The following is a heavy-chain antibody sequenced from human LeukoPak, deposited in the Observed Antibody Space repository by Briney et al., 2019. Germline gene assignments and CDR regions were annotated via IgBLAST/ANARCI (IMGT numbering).Heavy chain of an antibody. CDR3: AKTRNNIVATIHDY. CDR2: ISGSGGST. CDR1: GFTFSSYA. V-gene: IGHV3-23*01. J-gene: IGHJ4*02. Sequence: PGGSLRLSCAASGFTFSSYAMSWVRQAPGKGLEWVSAISGSGGSTYYADSVKGRFTISRDNSKNTLYLQMNSLRAEDTAVYYCAKTRNNIVATIHDYRGQGTLVTVSS. D-gene: IGHD5-12*01.